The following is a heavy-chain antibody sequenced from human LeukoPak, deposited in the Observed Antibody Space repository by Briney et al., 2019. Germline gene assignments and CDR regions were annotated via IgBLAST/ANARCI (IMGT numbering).Heavy chain of an antibody. J-gene: IGHJ4*02. V-gene: IGHV4-59*08. D-gene: IGHD2-2*01. Sequence: SETLSLTCTVSGGSISGYYWSWIRQPPGKGLEWIGYIYYSGSTNYNPSLKSRVTISVDTSKNQFSLKLSSVTAADTAVYYCARTAPRSYCSSARCLRSKTLYYFDYWGQGTLVTFSS. CDR1: GGSISGYY. CDR3: ARTAPRSYCSSARCLRSKTLYYFDY. CDR2: IYYSGST.